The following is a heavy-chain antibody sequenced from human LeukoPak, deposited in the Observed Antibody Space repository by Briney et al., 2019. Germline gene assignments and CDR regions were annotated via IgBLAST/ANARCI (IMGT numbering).Heavy chain of an antibody. Sequence: GASVKVSCKASGYTFTGYYMHWVRQAPGQGLEWMGWINPNSGGTNYAQNFQGRVTMTRDTSISTAYMELSRLRSDDTAVYYCARDGELGIIYYFYYYMDVWGKGTTVTVSS. J-gene: IGHJ6*03. V-gene: IGHV1-2*02. CDR3: ARDGELGIIYYFYYYMDV. D-gene: IGHD7-27*01. CDR2: INPNSGGT. CDR1: GYTFTGYY.